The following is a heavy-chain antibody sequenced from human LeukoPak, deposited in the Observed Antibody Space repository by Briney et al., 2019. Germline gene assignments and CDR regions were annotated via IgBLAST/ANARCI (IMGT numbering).Heavy chain of an antibody. D-gene: IGHD6-13*01. CDR1: GYTFTSYD. V-gene: IGHV1-8*03. J-gene: IGHJ1*01. CDR2: MNPSSGNT. Sequence: ASVKASCKASGYTFTSYDINWVRQATGQGLEWMGWMNPSSGNTGYAQKFQGRVTITRNTSISTAYMELSSLRSEDTAVYYCARGGLSRSRYSSSRNKYFQHWGQGTLVTVSS. CDR3: ARGGLSRSRYSSSRNKYFQH.